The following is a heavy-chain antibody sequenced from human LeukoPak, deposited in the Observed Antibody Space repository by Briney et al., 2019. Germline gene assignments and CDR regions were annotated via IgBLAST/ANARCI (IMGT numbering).Heavy chain of an antibody. D-gene: IGHD5-24*01. V-gene: IGHV3-21*01. CDR1: GFTFSSYT. CDR3: ARARASYNPFDY. CDR2: ISTSHNYI. Sequence: PGGSLRLSCTASGFTFSSYTFNWVRQAPGKGLEWVSSISTSHNYIYYADSLQGRFTISRDNAKNSLYLQMNSLRAEDTAVYYCARARASYNPFDYWGQGTLVTVSS. J-gene: IGHJ4*02.